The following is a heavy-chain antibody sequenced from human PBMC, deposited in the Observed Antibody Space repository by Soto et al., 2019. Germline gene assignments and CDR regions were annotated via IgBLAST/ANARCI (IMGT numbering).Heavy chain of an antibody. CDR3: NRGISGSFTTLDF. CDR2: IRSEAFGGTT. Sequence: GGSLRLSCTTSGFTFVDYAMSWFRQAPGKGLEWVGFIRSEAFGGTTEYAASVKGRFTISRDDSKNIAFLQMNSLGTEDTAVYYCNRGISGSFTTLDFWGQGTLVTVS. D-gene: IGHD1-26*01. CDR1: GFTFVDYA. V-gene: IGHV3-49*03. J-gene: IGHJ4*02.